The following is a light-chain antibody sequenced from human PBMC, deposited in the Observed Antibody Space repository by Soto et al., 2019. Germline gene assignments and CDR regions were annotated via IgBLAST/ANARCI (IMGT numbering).Light chain of an antibody. V-gene: IGLV1-51*01. Sequence: QSVLTQPPSVSAAPGQKVTISCSGSSSNIGHNYVSWYQQLPGTAPKLLIYDNNKRPSGIPDRYSGSKSGTSATLGITGLQTGEEADYYCGTWDSSLSAVVFGGGTKLTVL. CDR2: DNN. CDR3: GTWDSSLSAVV. J-gene: IGLJ2*01. CDR1: SSNIGHNY.